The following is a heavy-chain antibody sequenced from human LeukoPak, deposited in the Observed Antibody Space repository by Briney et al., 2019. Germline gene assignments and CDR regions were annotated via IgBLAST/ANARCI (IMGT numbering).Heavy chain of an antibody. CDR1: GFTVSSSY. J-gene: IGHJ4*02. CDR3: AKTGHDYVWGSYRYYFDY. D-gene: IGHD3-16*02. V-gene: IGHV3-53*01. CDR2: IYSGGST. Sequence: GGSLRLSCAASGFTVSSSYMSWVRQAPGKGLEWVSVIYSGGSTYCADSVKGRFTISRDNSKNTLYLQMNSLRAEDTAVYYCAKTGHDYVWGSYRYYFDYWGQGTLVTVSS.